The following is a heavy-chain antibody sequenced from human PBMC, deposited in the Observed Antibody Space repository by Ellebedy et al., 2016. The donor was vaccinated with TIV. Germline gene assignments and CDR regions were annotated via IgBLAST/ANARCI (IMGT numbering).Heavy chain of an antibody. CDR2: ISAYNGNT. CDR3: AREGNYVDTAMVNYYYGMDV. Sequence: AASVKVSCRASGYTFTSYGISWVRQAPGQGLEWMGWISAYNGNTNYAQKLQGRVTMTTDTSTSTAYMELRSLRSDDTAVYYCAREGNYVDTAMVNYYYGMDVWGQGTTVTVSS. CDR1: GYTFTSYG. V-gene: IGHV1-18*01. J-gene: IGHJ6*02. D-gene: IGHD5-18*01.